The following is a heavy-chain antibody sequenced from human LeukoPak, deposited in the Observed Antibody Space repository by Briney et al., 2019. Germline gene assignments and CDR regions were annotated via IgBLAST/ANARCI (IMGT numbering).Heavy chain of an antibody. D-gene: IGHD3-22*01. Sequence: GGSLRLSCAASEFTFSSYAMSWVRQAPEKGLEWVSAISASGGSTYYADSVKGRFTISRDNSKNTLYLQMNSLRAEDTAVYYCAKAVVYYDSSGYYFTYYFDYWGQGTLVTVSS. CDR1: EFTFSSYA. V-gene: IGHV3-23*01. J-gene: IGHJ4*02. CDR3: AKAVVYYDSSGYYFTYYFDY. CDR2: ISASGGST.